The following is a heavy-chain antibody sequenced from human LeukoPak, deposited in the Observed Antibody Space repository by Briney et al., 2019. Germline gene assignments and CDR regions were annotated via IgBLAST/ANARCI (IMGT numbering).Heavy chain of an antibody. J-gene: IGHJ4*02. CDR3: ARGRGIGTVNYCDY. Sequence: ASVKVSCKASGYTFTSYGISWVRQAPGQGLEWMGWIIPNNGATNYAQKFQGRVTMTSDTSISTAYMELSGLRSDDTAVYYCARGRGIGTVNYCDYWGQGTLVTVSS. V-gene: IGHV1-2*02. CDR2: IIPNNGAT. D-gene: IGHD3-3*02. CDR1: GYTFTSYG.